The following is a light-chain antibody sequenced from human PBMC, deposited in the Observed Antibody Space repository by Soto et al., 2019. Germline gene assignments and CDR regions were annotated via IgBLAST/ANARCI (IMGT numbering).Light chain of an antibody. Sequence: QSALTQPPSVSGSPGQSVTISCTGTSSDVGGYNYVSWYQQYPGRAPKLMIYEVTKRPSGVPDRFSGSKSGNTASLTVSGRQAEDEADYYGSSYAASNNFYFVFGGGTKVTVL. CDR1: SSDVGGYNY. V-gene: IGLV2-8*01. J-gene: IGLJ3*02. CDR3: SSYAASNNFYFV. CDR2: EVT.